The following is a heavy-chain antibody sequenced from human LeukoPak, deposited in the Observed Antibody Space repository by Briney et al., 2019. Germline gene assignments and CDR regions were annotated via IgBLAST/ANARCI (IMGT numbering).Heavy chain of an antibody. D-gene: IGHD1-26*01. CDR2: INPNSGGT. J-gene: IGHJ5*02. V-gene: IGHV1-2*02. Sequence: GASVKVSCKASGYTFTGYNIHWVRQAPGQGLEWMGWINPNSGGTNYAQKFQGRVTMTRDTSTTTAYMELSSLTFDDTAMYSCAKDREGVSGWLDPWGQGTLVTVSS. CDR3: AKDREGVSGWLDP. CDR1: GYTFTGYN.